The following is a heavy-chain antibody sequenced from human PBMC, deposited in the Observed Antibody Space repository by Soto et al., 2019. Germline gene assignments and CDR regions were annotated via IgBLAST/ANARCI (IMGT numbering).Heavy chain of an antibody. CDR3: ARDTYDFWSGPDAFDI. CDR1: GYTFTSYG. J-gene: IGHJ3*02. V-gene: IGHV1-18*01. D-gene: IGHD3-3*01. Sequence: ASVKVSCKASGYTFTSYGISWVRQAPGQGLEWMGWISAYNGNTNYAQKLQGRVTMTTDTSTSTAYMELRSLRSDDTAVYYCARDTYDFWSGPDAFDIWGQGTMVTVSS. CDR2: ISAYNGNT.